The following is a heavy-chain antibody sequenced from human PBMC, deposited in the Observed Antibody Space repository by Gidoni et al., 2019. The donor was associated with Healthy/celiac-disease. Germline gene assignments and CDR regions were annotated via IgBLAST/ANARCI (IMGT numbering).Heavy chain of an antibody. CDR3: ARAPRGHYYDILTGWSSESLYMDV. V-gene: IGHV3-21*01. J-gene: IGHJ6*03. CDR2: ISSSSSYI. D-gene: IGHD3-9*01. CDR1: GCTFSTYS. Sequence: EVQLVESGGGLAKPGRSLRLSCAASGCTFSTYSVNWVCQAPGKGLEWVSSISSSSSYIYDADSVKGRFTISRDNAKNSLYLQMNRLRAEDTAVYYCARAPRGHYYDILTGWSSESLYMDVWGKGTTVTVSS.